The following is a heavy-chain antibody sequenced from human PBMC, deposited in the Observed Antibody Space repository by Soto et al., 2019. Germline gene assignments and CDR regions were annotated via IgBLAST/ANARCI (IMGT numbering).Heavy chain of an antibody. CDR2: IYYSGST. D-gene: IGHD3-9*01. CDR1: GFTFSSYW. CDR3: ARVNVKILPGYSLASNTYGMDV. Sequence: GSLRLSCAASGFTFSSYWMSWVRQPPGKGLEWIGYIYYSGSTYYNPSLKSRVTISVDTSKNQFSLKLSSMTAADTAVYYCARVNVKILPGYSLASNTYGMDVWGQGTTVTVSS. J-gene: IGHJ6*02. V-gene: IGHV4-59*12.